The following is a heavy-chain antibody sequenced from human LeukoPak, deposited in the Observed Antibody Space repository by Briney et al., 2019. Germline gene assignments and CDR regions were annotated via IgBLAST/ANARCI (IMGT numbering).Heavy chain of an antibody. J-gene: IGHJ6*02. Sequence: GGSLRLSCAASGFTFSSYGMHWVRQAPGKGLEWVAAISYDGSNKYYADSVKGRFTISRDNSKNTLYLQMNSLRAEDTAVYYCARDRAPYSGYDQYYYYGMDVWGQGTTVTVSS. CDR3: ARDRAPYSGYDQYYYYGMDV. CDR2: ISYDGSNK. CDR1: GFTFSSYG. D-gene: IGHD5-12*01. V-gene: IGHV3-30*03.